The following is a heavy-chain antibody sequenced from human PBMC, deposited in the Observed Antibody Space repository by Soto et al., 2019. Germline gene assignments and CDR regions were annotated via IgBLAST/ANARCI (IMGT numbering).Heavy chain of an antibody. CDR1: GGTFSSYA. Sequence: QVQLVQSGAEVKKPGSSVKVSCKASGGTFSSYAISWVRQAPGQGLEWMGGIIPIFGTANYAQKFQGRVTITAGESTRTAYMELSSLRYEDTAVYYCARARRTARNWIDGYNWFDPWGQGTLVTVSS. CDR3: ARARRTARNWIDGYNWFDP. J-gene: IGHJ5*02. D-gene: IGHD1-1*01. CDR2: IIPIFGTA. V-gene: IGHV1-69*01.